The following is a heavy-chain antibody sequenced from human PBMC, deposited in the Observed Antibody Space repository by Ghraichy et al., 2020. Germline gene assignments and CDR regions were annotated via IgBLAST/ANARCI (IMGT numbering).Heavy chain of an antibody. CDR2: IRYDGSNK. D-gene: IGHD2-2*01. CDR1: GFTFSSYG. Sequence: GSLRLSCAASGFTFSSYGMHWVRQAPGKGLEWVAFIRYDGSNKYYADSVKGRFTISRDNSKNTLYLQMNSLRAEDTAVYYCAKGSGGYEYYYYYYYMDVWGKGTTVTVSS. V-gene: IGHV3-30*02. J-gene: IGHJ6*03. CDR3: AKGSGGYEYYYYYYYMDV.